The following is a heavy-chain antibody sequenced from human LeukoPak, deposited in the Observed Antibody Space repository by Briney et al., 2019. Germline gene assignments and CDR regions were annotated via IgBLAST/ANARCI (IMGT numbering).Heavy chain of an antibody. V-gene: IGHV3-30*04. CDR3: ARDGIAVMYYHGIDV. D-gene: IGHD6-19*01. CDR2: ISYDGNNK. Sequence: GGSLSLSCAASGFTFSSYAIHWVRQAPGKRLEWVAVISYDGNNKYYADSVKGRLTISRDNSKNTLFLQMDSLRAEDTAVYYCARDGIAVMYYHGIDVWGQGTTVTVSS. J-gene: IGHJ6*02. CDR1: GFTFSSYA.